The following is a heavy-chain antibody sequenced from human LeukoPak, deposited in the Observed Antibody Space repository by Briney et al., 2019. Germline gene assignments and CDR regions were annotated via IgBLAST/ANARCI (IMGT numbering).Heavy chain of an antibody. J-gene: IGHJ4*02. Sequence: SETLSLTCAVYGGSFSGYYWSWIRQPPGKGLEWIGEINHSGSTNYNPSLKSRVTISVDTSKNQFSLKLSSVTAADTAVYYCARGRGVVTAIHLDYWGQGTLVTVSS. D-gene: IGHD2-21*02. V-gene: IGHV4-34*01. CDR2: INHSGST. CDR3: ARGRGVVTAIHLDY. CDR1: GGSFSGYY.